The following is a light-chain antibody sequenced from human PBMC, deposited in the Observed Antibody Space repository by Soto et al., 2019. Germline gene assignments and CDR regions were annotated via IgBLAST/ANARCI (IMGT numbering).Light chain of an antibody. CDR1: SSDVGGYNY. V-gene: IGLV2-14*01. CDR3: SSYSTSSTPFV. J-gene: IGLJ1*01. CDR2: DVS. Sequence: QSALTQPASVSGSPGQSITISCTGTSSDVGGYNYVSWYQQHPGKAPKLMISDVSNRPSGVSNCFSGSKSGNTASLTISGLQAEDEADYYCSSYSTSSTPFVFGSGTKLTVL.